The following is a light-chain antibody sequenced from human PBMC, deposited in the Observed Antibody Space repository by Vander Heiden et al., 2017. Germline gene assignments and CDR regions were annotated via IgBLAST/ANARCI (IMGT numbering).Light chain of an antibody. CDR3: QQSFSSPYT. Sequence: DIQMTQSPSSLSASVGNTVTISCRASQSISSYLNWYQQKAGKAPKLLIDAASNLRSGVPSRFSGSGAGTDFTLTINRLQPEDFATYFCQQSFSSPYTFGQGTKLEIK. CDR2: AAS. CDR1: QSISSY. V-gene: IGKV1-39*01. J-gene: IGKJ2*01.